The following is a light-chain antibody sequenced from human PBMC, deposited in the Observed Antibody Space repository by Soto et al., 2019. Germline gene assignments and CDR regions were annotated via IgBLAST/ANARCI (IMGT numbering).Light chain of an antibody. CDR3: QKYSSVPV. CDR1: QGIRNF. Sequence: DIQMTQSPPSLSASVGDRVTITCRASQGIRNFVAWYPQKPGKPPKLLIYAASTLQSGVPSRFSGSGSGTDFTLTINSLQPEDVATYSCQKYSSVPVFGPGTKVEI. CDR2: AAS. V-gene: IGKV1-27*01. J-gene: IGKJ3*01.